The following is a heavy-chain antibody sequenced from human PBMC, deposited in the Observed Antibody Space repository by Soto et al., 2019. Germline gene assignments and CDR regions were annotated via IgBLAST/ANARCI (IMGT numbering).Heavy chain of an antibody. D-gene: IGHD6-19*01. Sequence: LRLSCASSGFIFSMFAMSWVRQAPGKGLEWVSTISNTGGSTYSADSVTRRFTISRDNSKNTLYLQMNSLRAEDKAVYYCAKDPDISGWEQTDLDYWGQGTLVSVSS. CDR1: GFIFSMFA. CDR2: ISNTGGST. J-gene: IGHJ4*02. CDR3: AKDPDISGWEQTDLDY. V-gene: IGHV3-23*01.